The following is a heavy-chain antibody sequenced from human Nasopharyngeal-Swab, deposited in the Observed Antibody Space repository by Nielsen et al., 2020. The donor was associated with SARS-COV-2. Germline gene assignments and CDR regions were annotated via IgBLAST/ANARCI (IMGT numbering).Heavy chain of an antibody. V-gene: IGHV1-46*01. D-gene: IGHD3-16*02. Sequence: VKVSCKASGYTFTSYYMHWVRQAPGQGLEWMGIINPSGGSTSYAQKFQGRVTMTRDTSTSTVYMELSSLRSEDTAVYYCAREPRYYDYVWGSYRYGYFDYWGQGTLVTVSS. CDR1: GYTFTSYY. CDR3: AREPRYYDYVWGSYRYGYFDY. CDR2: INPSGGST. J-gene: IGHJ4*02.